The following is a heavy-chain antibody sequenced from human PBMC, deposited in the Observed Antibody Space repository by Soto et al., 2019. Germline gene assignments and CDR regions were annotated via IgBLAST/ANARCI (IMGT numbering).Heavy chain of an antibody. D-gene: IGHD2-2*01. V-gene: IGHV3-30*18. CDR2: ISYDEIDK. Sequence: GGSLGLSGSASGFPFTSNAMHWVRPTPGKGLEWVAAISYDEIDKKYASSVKGRFTVSRDNVKNTLSLQMNSLRPEDTAVYYCAKDSGYQLPDNYFYYGLDGWGQGTTVTGS. J-gene: IGHJ6*02. CDR3: AKDSGYQLPDNYFYYGLDG. CDR1: GFPFTSNA.